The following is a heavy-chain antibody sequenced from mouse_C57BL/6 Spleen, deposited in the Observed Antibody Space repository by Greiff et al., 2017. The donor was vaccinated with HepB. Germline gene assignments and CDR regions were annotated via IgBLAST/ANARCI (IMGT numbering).Heavy chain of an antibody. CDR1: GFTFSDYG. CDR3: AREGPYYGSSPAWFAY. CDR2: ISSGSSTI. Sequence: EVQLQESGGGLVKPGGSLKLSCAASGFTFSDYGMHWVRQAPEKGLEWVAYISSGSSTIYYADTVKGRFTISRDNAKNTLFLQMTRLRSEDTAMYYCAREGPYYGSSPAWFAYWGQGTLVTVSA. J-gene: IGHJ3*01. V-gene: IGHV5-17*01. D-gene: IGHD1-1*01.